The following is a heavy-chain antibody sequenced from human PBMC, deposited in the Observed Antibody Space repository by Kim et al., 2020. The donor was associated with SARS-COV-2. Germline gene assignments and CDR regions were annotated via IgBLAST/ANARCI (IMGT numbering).Heavy chain of an antibody. V-gene: IGHV4-34*01. CDR2: INHSGST. D-gene: IGHD3-10*01. J-gene: IGHJ6*02. CDR3: ARGDYYGSDRGMDV. CDR1: GGSFSGYY. Sequence: SETLSLTCAVYGGSFSGYYWSWIRQPPGKGLEWIGEINHSGSTNYNPSFKSRVTISVDTSKNQFSLKLSSVTAADTAVYYCARGDYYGSDRGMDVWGQGTTVTVSS.